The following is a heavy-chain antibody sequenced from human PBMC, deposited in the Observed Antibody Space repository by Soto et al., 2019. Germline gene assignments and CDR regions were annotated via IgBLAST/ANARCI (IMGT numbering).Heavy chain of an antibody. V-gene: IGHV5-51*01. D-gene: IGHD3-10*01. CDR3: ARLFGGSTWHLAPIAS. CDR1: GYSFTGYW. Sequence: PGESLKNSCKASGYSFTGYWIAWVRQMPGKGLEWMGLIYPADSGTLYNPSFQGHVTFSVDKSITTAYLHWNSLKASDTAKYYCARLFGGSTWHLAPIASWGQGTLVPVSS. CDR2: IYPADSGT. J-gene: IGHJ4*02.